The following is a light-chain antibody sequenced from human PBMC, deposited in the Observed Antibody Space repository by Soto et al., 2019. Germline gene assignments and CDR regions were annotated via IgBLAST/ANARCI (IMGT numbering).Light chain of an antibody. CDR2: GAS. CDR3: QQYGSSRT. CDR1: QSVSSSY. Sequence: EIVLTQSPGILSLSPGERATLSCRASQSVSSSYLAWYQQKPGQAPRLLIYGASSRATGIPDRFSGSGSGTDFTLTISRLEPEDFAVYYCQQYGSSRTFGQGTKVDNK. J-gene: IGKJ1*01. V-gene: IGKV3-20*01.